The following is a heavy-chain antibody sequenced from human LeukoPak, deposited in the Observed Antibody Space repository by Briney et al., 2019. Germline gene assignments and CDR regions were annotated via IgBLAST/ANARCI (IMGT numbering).Heavy chain of an antibody. V-gene: IGHV3-21*01. CDR2: ISSSRYI. J-gene: IGHJ4*02. D-gene: IGHD4-17*01. CDR1: GFTFSTYS. Sequence: GGSLRLSCAASGFTFSTYSMNWVRQAPGKGLEWVSSISSSRYIYYADSVKGRFTISRDNAKNSLYLQMNSLRAEDTAVYYCARDCGDYPYYFDYWGQGTLVTVSS. CDR3: ARDCGDYPYYFDY.